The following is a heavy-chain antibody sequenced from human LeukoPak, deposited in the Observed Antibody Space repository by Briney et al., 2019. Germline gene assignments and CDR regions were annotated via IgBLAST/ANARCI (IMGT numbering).Heavy chain of an antibody. CDR1: GFTFSSYS. V-gene: IGHV3-21*01. Sequence: GGSLRLSCAASGFTFSSYSMNWVRQAPGKGLEWVSSISSSSYIYYAGSVRGRFTISRDNAKTSLYLQTNSLRAEDTAVYYCARGHYDVLTDSLNQFAYWGQGTLVTVSS. D-gene: IGHD3-9*01. CDR3: ARGHYDVLTDSLNQFAY. J-gene: IGHJ4*02. CDR2: ISSSSYI.